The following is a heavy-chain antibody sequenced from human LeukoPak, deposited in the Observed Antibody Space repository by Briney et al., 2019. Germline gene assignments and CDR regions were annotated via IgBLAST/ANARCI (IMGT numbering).Heavy chain of an antibody. Sequence: GGSLRLSCAASGFTFSSYSMNWVRQAPGKGLEWVSYISSSSTIYYADSVKGRFTISRDNAKNSLYLQMNSLRAEDTAVYYCARGLTDFSGYTGFDRGYWGQGTLVTVSS. V-gene: IGHV3-48*01. D-gene: IGHD3-22*01. CDR1: GFTFSSYS. CDR2: ISSSSTI. J-gene: IGHJ4*02. CDR3: ARGLTDFSGYTGFDRGY.